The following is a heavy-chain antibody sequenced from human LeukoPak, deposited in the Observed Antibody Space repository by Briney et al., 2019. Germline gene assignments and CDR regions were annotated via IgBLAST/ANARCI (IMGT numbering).Heavy chain of an antibody. CDR3: ARGLEWLTRRHTWFDP. CDR1: GYTFTAHY. D-gene: IGHD3-3*01. J-gene: IGHJ5*02. V-gene: IGHV1-18*04. CDR2: ISAYNGNT. Sequence: ASVKGSCKASGYTFTAHYMHWVRQAPGQGLEWMGWISAYNGNTNYAQKLQGRVTMTTDTSTSTAYMELRSLRSDDTAVYYCARGLEWLTRRHTWFDPWGQGTLVTVSS.